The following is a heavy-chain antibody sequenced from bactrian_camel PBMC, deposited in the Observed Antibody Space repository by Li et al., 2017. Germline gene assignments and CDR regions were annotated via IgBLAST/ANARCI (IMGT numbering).Heavy chain of an antibody. D-gene: IGHD2*01. V-gene: IGHV3S55*01. CDR2: IDSAGDT. CDR1: GLTSAREN. J-gene: IGHJ6*01. CDR3: AATVRKLCYSGGYFYPSDFTY. Sequence: QVQLVESGGGLVQAGGSLRLSCTVSGLTSARENMGWFRQTPGNVREGIATIDSAGDTDYPDSVKGRFTISRDTAKNTLYLQMNNLNSEDTAIYYCAATVRKLCYSGGYFYPSDFTYWGRGTQVTVS.